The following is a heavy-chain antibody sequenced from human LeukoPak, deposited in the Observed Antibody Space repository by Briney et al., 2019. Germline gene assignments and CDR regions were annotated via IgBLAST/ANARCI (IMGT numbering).Heavy chain of an antibody. D-gene: IGHD1-26*01. V-gene: IGHV3-7*01. J-gene: IGHJ4*02. Sequence: GGSLRLSCAASGFTFSNYWMSWVRQAPGKGLERVANIKQDGSEKYYVDSVKGRFTISRDNAKNSLDLQINSLRAEDTAVYYCARTCSGSYMYFDYWGQGTLVTVSP. CDR1: GFTFSNYW. CDR2: IKQDGSEK. CDR3: ARTCSGSYMYFDY.